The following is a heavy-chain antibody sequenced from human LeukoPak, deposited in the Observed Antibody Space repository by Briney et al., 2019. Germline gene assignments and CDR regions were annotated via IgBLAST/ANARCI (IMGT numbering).Heavy chain of an antibody. CDR3: ARGDYDSQYYFDY. CDR1: GGSINSYY. D-gene: IGHD5-12*01. J-gene: IGHJ4*02. V-gene: IGHV4-59*08. Sequence: SETLSPTCIVSGGSINSYYWSWIRQPPGKGLEWIGYISYSGSTNYNPSHKSRVTISVDTSKNQFSLKLSSVTAADTAVYYCARGDYDSQYYFDYWGQGTLVTVSS. CDR2: ISYSGST.